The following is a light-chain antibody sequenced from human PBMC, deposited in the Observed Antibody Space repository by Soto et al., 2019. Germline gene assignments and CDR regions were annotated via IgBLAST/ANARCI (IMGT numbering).Light chain of an antibody. Sequence: DIVMTQSPDSLAVSLGERATIHCKSSQSVLYSSSNTNSLAWYQQNPGQPPKLLIYWASTRKSGVPDRFSGGGSWTYFTLTISSLQAEDVAVYSWQQDDSTPLTYGQGTLLESK. V-gene: IGKV4-1*01. CDR1: QSVLYSSSNTNS. CDR2: WAS. J-gene: IGKJ5*01. CDR3: QQDDSTPLT.